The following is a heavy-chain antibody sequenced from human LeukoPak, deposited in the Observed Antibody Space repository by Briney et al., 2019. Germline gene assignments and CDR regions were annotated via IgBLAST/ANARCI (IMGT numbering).Heavy chain of an antibody. CDR3: ARDPSIVVIGLGFDP. V-gene: IGHV1-69*16. CDR2: IIPMLRTA. CDR1: GGIFSSYT. J-gene: IGHJ5*02. D-gene: IGHD3-22*01. Sequence: KVSCKASGGIFSSYTFSWVRQAPGQGLEWMGGIIPMLRTANYAQKFQGRVTITADESTSTAYMELSSLRSEDTAVYYCARDPSIVVIGLGFDPWGQGTLVTVSS.